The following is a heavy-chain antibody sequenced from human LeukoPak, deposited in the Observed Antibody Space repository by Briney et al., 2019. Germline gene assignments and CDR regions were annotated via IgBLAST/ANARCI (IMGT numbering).Heavy chain of an antibody. D-gene: IGHD1-26*01. CDR2: MNPNSGNT. Sequence: ASVKVSCKASGYTFTGYYMHWVRQAPGQGLEWMGWMNPNSGNTGYAQKFQGRVTIVADKNTNTVDMELTSLKSEDTAIYYCASPGTGNYYVGWHFDLWGRGTLVTVSS. CDR1: GYTFTGYY. CDR3: ASPGTGNYYVGWHFDL. J-gene: IGHJ2*01. V-gene: IGHV1-8*03.